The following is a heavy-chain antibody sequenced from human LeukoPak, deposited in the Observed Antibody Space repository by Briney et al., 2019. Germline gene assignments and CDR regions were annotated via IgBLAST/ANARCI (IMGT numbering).Heavy chain of an antibody. D-gene: IGHD1-26*01. Sequence: GGSLRLSCTGSGFTFSSYWLHWVRQVPGKGLVWVSRINSDRSTSTTNYADSVEGRFTISRDNAKNTLYLQMNSLRAEDTAVYYCVRSASGNYGLFDYWGQGTLVTVSS. J-gene: IGHJ4*02. CDR1: GFTFSSYW. CDR3: VRSASGNYGLFDY. V-gene: IGHV3-74*01. CDR2: INSDRSTSTT.